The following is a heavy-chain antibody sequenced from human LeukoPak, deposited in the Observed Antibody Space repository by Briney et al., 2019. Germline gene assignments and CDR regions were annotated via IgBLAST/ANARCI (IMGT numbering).Heavy chain of an antibody. D-gene: IGHD6-13*01. V-gene: IGHV4-31*11. CDR1: GGSFSGYY. CDR3: AREVSSRWYHPLYGMDV. CDR2: IYYSGST. Sequence: SETLSLTCAVYGGSFSGYYWSWIRQHPGKGLEWIGYIYYSGSTYYNPSLKSRVTISVDTSKNQFSLKLSSVTAADTAVYYCAREVSSRWYHPLYGMDVWGQGTTVTVSS. J-gene: IGHJ6*02.